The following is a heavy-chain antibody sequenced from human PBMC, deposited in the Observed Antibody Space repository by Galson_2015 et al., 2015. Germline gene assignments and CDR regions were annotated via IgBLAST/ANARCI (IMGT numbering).Heavy chain of an antibody. CDR3: ARDLTMVRNGFDI. J-gene: IGHJ3*02. Sequence: SLRLSCAASELTVSSNYMTWVRQTPRKGLEWVSLISSGGSTFYADSVKGRFTISRDHSKNTLYLQMDSLRAEDTAVYYCARDLTMVRNGFDIWGQGTMVTVSS. CDR2: ISSGGST. V-gene: IGHV3-53*01. D-gene: IGHD3-10*01. CDR1: ELTVSSNY.